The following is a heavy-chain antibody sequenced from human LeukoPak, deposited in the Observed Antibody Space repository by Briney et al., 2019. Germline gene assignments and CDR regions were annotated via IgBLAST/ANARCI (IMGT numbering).Heavy chain of an antibody. CDR1: GFTFSSYA. CDR2: ISGSGGST. J-gene: IGHJ6*03. Sequence: GGSLRLSCAASGFTFSSYAMSRVRQAPGKGLEWVSAISGSGGSTYYTDSVKGRFTISRDYSKNTLYLQMNSLRAEDTAVYYCLTRSLVAVTGNYYMDVWGKGTTVTVSS. V-gene: IGHV3-23*01. CDR3: LTRSLVAVTGNYYMDV. D-gene: IGHD6-19*01.